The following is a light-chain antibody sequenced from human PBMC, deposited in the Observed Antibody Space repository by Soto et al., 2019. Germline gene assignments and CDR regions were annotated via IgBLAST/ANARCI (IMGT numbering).Light chain of an antibody. CDR1: ISDVGGSNF. Sequence: HSVLTQPSSVSDSPGQSITISCTGTISDVGGSNFVSWYQQHPGKPPKLIIYDVANRPSGVSNRFSGSKSGSTASLIISRLQTEDEADYYCVSYTSSTTYVYRTGTKVTV. V-gene: IGLV2-14*03. CDR3: VSYTSSTTYV. CDR2: DVA. J-gene: IGLJ1*01.